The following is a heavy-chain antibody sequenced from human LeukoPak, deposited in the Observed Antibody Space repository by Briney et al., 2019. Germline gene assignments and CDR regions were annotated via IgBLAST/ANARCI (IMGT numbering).Heavy chain of an antibody. V-gene: IGHV4-39*07. CDR1: GGSISSSSYY. CDR3: ARRLVMTLIHNWFDP. Sequence: SETLSLTCTVSGGSISSSSYYWGWIRQPPGKGLEWIGNIYYSGSTYYNPSLKSRVTISVDTSKNQFSLKLSSVTAADTAVYYCARRLVMTLIHNWFDPWGQGTLVTVSS. D-gene: IGHD3-9*01. CDR2: IYYSGST. J-gene: IGHJ5*02.